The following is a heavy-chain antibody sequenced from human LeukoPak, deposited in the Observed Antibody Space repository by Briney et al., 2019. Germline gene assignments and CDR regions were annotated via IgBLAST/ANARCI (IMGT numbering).Heavy chain of an antibody. CDR1: GYTFTSYG. Sequence: ASAKVSCKASGYTFTSYGISWVRQAPGQGLERMGWISAYNGNTNYAQKLQGRVTMTTDTSTRTAYMELRNLRSDDTAVYYCARARGVVVPAAIRGPLYYFDYWGQGTLVTVSS. CDR2: ISAYNGNT. CDR3: ARARGVVVPAAIRGPLYYFDY. J-gene: IGHJ4*02. D-gene: IGHD2-2*02. V-gene: IGHV1-18*01.